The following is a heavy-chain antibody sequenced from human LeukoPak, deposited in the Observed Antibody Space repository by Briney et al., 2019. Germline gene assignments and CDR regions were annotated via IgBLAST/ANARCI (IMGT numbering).Heavy chain of an antibody. Sequence: ASVKVSCKASGYTFTSYDINWVRQATGQGLEWMGWMNPNSGNTGYAQKFQGRVTMTRNTSISTAYMELSSLRSEDTAVYYCARAPPLVPSVAGPNYYYYGMDVWGQGTTVTVSS. J-gene: IGHJ6*02. CDR2: MNPNSGNT. CDR1: GYTFTSYD. D-gene: IGHD6-19*01. CDR3: ARAPPLVPSVAGPNYYYYGMDV. V-gene: IGHV1-8*01.